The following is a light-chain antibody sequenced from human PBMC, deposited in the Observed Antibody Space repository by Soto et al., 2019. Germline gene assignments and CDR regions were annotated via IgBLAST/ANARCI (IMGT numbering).Light chain of an antibody. Sequence: DIQMSQCPSTLSSSVGDIVTITCRARRSLSGWFAWDQQKPGRAPKLLIYETSTLTSGVPSRFSGGGCGTFFTLIISGVQHDDIASYYRQQYSTFWTFGQGTRVEIK. CDR1: RSLSGW. V-gene: IGKV1-5*03. CDR3: QQYSTFWT. CDR2: ETS. J-gene: IGKJ1*01.